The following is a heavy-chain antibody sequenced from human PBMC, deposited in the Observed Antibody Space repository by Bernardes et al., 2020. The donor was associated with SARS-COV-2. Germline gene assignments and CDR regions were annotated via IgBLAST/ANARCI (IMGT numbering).Heavy chain of an antibody. CDR3: ARDRGNGYGNDYYYYGMDV. CDR2: IYNTGRT. V-gene: IGHV4-4*07. CDR1: GGSMSSYY. J-gene: IGHJ6*02. Sequence: SETLSLTFTVSGGSMSSYYLSWVLRPAGKGLEWIGRIYNTGRTDYNPSVKSRVTMSVDASKNQFSLKLNSVTAADTAVYYCARDRGNGYGNDYYYYGMDVWGQGTSVAVSS. D-gene: IGHD4-17*01.